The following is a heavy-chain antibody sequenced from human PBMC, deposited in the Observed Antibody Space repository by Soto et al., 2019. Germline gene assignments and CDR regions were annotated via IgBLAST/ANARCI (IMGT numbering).Heavy chain of an antibody. V-gene: IGHV4-59*01. CDR1: GGSISRYY. D-gene: IGHD6-6*01. Sequence: SETLSLTCTVSGGSISRYYGSWIRQTPGKGLEWIGYIYYSGSTNYNPSLKSRVTISVETSKNLFSLKLSSVIADDTAVYYCARGGSSLDYWGQGNLVTVSS. CDR2: IYYSGST. CDR3: ARGGSSLDY. J-gene: IGHJ4*02.